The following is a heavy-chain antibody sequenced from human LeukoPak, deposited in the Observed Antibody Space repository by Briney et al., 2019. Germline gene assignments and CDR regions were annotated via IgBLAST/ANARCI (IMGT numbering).Heavy chain of an antibody. CDR3: ARSRGAYGDWSDGFDI. V-gene: IGHV4-61*01. Sequence: SETLSLTCTVSGGSISSGSYYWSWIRQTPGKGLEWIGYVYFSGSTNYNPSLKSRVTISVETSKNQFSLKLSPVTVADTAVYYCARSRGAYGDWSDGFDIWGQGTMVTVSS. CDR1: GGSISSGSYY. CDR2: VYFSGST. J-gene: IGHJ3*02. D-gene: IGHD4-17*01.